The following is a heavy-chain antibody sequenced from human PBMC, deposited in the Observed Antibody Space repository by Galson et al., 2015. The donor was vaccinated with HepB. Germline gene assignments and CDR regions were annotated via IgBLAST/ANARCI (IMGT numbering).Heavy chain of an antibody. Sequence: SLRLSCAASGFTFNNYGIHWVRQAPGKGLEWVAFISYDGGSKDYADSVKGRFTISRDISKDTLYLQTNSLRPEDTAVYYCAKDDRSSTTYSYYGMDVWGQGTTVIVSS. J-gene: IGHJ6*02. CDR2: ISYDGGSK. CDR3: AKDDRSSTTYSYYGMDV. CDR1: GFTFNNYG. D-gene: IGHD1-14*01. V-gene: IGHV3-30*18.